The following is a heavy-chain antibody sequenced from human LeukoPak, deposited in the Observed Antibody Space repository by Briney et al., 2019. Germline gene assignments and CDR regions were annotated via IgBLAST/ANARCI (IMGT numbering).Heavy chain of an antibody. V-gene: IGHV2-70*11. CDR1: GFSLSTSKMC. D-gene: IGHD3-22*01. Sequence: SGPALVKPTQTLTLTCTFSGFSLSTSKMCVSWVRQPPGKALEWLARIDWDDDKDYSTSLKTRLTISKDTSKNQVVLTMTNMDPVDTATYYCARVVPYDRSGYYVRYFDYWGQGILVTVSS. J-gene: IGHJ4*02. CDR3: ARVVPYDRSGYYVRYFDY. CDR2: IDWDDDK.